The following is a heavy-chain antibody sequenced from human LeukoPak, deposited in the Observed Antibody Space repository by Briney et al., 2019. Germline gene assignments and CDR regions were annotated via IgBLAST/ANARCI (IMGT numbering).Heavy chain of an antibody. CDR3: ARARVVAAIPTSFDY. Sequence: GESLKISCQGSGYSFTSYWIGWVRQMPGKGLEWMGIIYPGDSDTRYSPSFQGQVTISADKSISTAYLQWSSLKASDTAMYYCARARVVAAIPTSFDYWGQGTLVTVSS. J-gene: IGHJ4*02. CDR1: GYSFTSYW. D-gene: IGHD2-15*01. CDR2: IYPGDSDT. V-gene: IGHV5-51*01.